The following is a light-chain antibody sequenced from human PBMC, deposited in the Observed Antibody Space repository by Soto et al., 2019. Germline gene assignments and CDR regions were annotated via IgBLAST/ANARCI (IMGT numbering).Light chain of an antibody. V-gene: IGKV1-5*03. Sequence: QMTQSPSPLSASVGDRVTLTCRASQSISSWLAWYQHRPGKAPKLLIYKASTLGSGVPSSFSGSGSGTEFTLTISSLQTDDLATYYCQQFNSYSRTCGQGT. CDR2: KAS. J-gene: IGKJ1*01. CDR1: QSISSW. CDR3: QQFNSYSRT.